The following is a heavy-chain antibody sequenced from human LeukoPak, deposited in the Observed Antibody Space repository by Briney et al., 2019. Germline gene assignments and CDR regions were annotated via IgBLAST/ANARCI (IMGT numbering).Heavy chain of an antibody. Sequence: ASVKVSCKASGGTFSSYGISWVRQAPGQGLEWMGWISAYNGNTNYAQKLQGRVTMTTDTSTSTAYMELRSLRSDDTAVYYCARDYYGSGSYYNNRFDYWGQGTLVTVSS. CDR2: ISAYNGNT. J-gene: IGHJ4*02. D-gene: IGHD3-10*01. CDR3: ARDYYGSGSYYNNRFDY. V-gene: IGHV1-18*01. CDR1: GGTFSSYG.